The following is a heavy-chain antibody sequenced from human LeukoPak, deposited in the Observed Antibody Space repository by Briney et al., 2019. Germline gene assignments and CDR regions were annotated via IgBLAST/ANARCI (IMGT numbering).Heavy chain of an antibody. J-gene: IGHJ5*01. CDR3: ARAYNYYGSGSYDS. V-gene: IGHV4-31*03. CDR2: IYYSTNT. Sequence: SETLSLTCTLSGDSISSGGYYWSWIRQHPGQGLEWIGCIYYSTNTHYNPSLKSRVTISLDTSKNQFSLKLTSVTAADTAVYYCARAYNYYGSGSYDSWGQGTLVTVSS. D-gene: IGHD3-10*01. CDR1: GDSISSGGYY.